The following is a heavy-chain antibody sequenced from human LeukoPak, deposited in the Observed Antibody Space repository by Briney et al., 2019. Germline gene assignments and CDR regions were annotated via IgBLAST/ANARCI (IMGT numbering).Heavy chain of an antibody. CDR1: GVSISTSNYY. D-gene: IGHD3-16*01. Sequence: SETLSLTCTVSGVSISTSNYYWGWLRQPPGKGLEWIGSIYHSGSTYYNPSLKSRVTISVDTSKNQFSLKLSSVTAADTAVYYCARDWGSYYMDVWGKGTTVTVSS. J-gene: IGHJ6*03. CDR3: ARDWGSYYMDV. CDR2: IYHSGST. V-gene: IGHV4-39*07.